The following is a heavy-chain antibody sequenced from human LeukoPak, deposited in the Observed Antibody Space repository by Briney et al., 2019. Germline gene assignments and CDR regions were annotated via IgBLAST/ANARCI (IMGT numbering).Heavy chain of an antibody. V-gene: IGHV1-18*04. CDR3: ARCQYSWNPWEYGMDV. CDR2: ISGYNVNT. D-gene: IGHD1-1*01. J-gene: IGHJ6*04. Sequence: ASVKVSCKASGYTFTSYGISWVRQAPGQGLEWMGWISGYNVNTNYAQKLQGRVTMTTDTSTRTAYMELGCMRSDDTAVYYCARCQYSWNPWEYGMDVWGKGNTVTVSS. CDR1: GYTFTSYG.